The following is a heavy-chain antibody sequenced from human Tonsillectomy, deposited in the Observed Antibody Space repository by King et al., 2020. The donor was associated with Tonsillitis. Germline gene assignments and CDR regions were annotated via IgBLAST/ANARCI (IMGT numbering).Heavy chain of an antibody. J-gene: IGHJ4*02. Sequence: VQLVESGGGLVQPGGSLRLSCVASGFTFSDYAMNWVRQAPGKGPEWVSSINDRNYGTHYADSVKGRFTISRDDSKSTLYLQMSSLRVEDTAFYYCAKRYCDADWGQGTLVTVSS. D-gene: IGHD3-9*01. V-gene: IGHV3-23*04. CDR3: AKRYCDAD. CDR2: INDRNYGT. CDR1: GFTFSDYA.